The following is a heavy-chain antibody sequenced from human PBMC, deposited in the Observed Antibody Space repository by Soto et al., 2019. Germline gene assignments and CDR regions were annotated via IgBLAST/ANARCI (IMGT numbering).Heavy chain of an antibody. CDR1: GGTFSSYA. Sequence: SVKVSCKASGGTFSSYAISWVRQAPGQGLEWMGGIIPIFGTANYAQKFQGRVTITADESTSTAYMELSSLRSEDTAVYYCASRWNTRYSSGWYVGHYYYGMDVWGQGTTVTV. V-gene: IGHV1-69*13. J-gene: IGHJ6*02. D-gene: IGHD6-19*01. CDR2: IIPIFGTA. CDR3: ASRWNTRYSSGWYVGHYYYGMDV.